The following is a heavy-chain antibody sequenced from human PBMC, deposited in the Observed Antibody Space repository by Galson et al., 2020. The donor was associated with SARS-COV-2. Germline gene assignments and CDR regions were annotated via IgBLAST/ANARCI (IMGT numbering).Heavy chain of an antibody. CDR2: FDPRDGET. D-gene: IGHD3-10*01. CDR3: ATEGLVWFGELAKAYYHGMDV. CDR1: GYTLTELC. Sequence: ASVKVSCKVSGYTLTELCMHWVRQAPGKGLEWMGGFDPRDGETIYAQKFQGRVTMTEDTSTDTAYMELSSLRSEDTAVYYCATEGLVWFGELAKAYYHGMDVGGQGTMVTVSS. J-gene: IGHJ6*02. V-gene: IGHV1-24*01.